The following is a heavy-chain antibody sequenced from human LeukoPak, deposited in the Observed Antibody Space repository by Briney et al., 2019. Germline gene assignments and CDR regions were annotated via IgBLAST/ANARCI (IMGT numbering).Heavy chain of an antibody. CDR1: GFTFNIYG. D-gene: IGHD2/OR15-2a*01. CDR3: ATARSLPGVILVTYFDY. J-gene: IGHJ4*02. Sequence: GGALRLSCAASGFTFNIYGMSWVRQAPGKGLEWVSAISGSGGSTYSADSVKGRFTISRDNSKNTLYLQMSSLRAEDTAVYYCATARSLPGVILVTYFDYWGQGTLVSVSS. CDR2: ISGSGGST. V-gene: IGHV3-23*01.